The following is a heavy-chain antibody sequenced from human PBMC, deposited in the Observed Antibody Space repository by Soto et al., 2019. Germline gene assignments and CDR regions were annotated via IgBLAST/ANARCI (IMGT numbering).Heavy chain of an antibody. J-gene: IGHJ2*01. Sequence: QVQLVESGGGVVQSGRSLRVSCAASGFNFSSYFMHWVRQAPGKGLDWVAVISYDGTNKYYADSVKGRFTISRDNSKNTLYLQINSLRPEETAMCYCARDHLYCSDRRCSDNTGWYFDYCGSGTLVTVSS. CDR3: ARDHLYCSDRRCSDNTGWYFDY. CDR1: GFNFSSYF. D-gene: IGHD2-15*01. CDR2: ISYDGTNK. V-gene: IGHV3-30-3*01.